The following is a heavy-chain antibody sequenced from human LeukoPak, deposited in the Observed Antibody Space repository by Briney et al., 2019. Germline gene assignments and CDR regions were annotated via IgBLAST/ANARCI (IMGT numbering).Heavy chain of an antibody. J-gene: IGHJ6*02. Sequence: PSETLSLTCTVSGGSISSYYWSWIRQPAGKGLEWIGCIYTSGSTNYNPSLKSRVTMSVDTSKNQFSLKLSSVTAADTAVYYCARGTYSSSWYSDGMDVWGQGTTVTVSS. CDR2: IYTSGST. CDR3: ARGTYSSSWYSDGMDV. D-gene: IGHD6-13*01. V-gene: IGHV4-4*07. CDR1: GGSISSYY.